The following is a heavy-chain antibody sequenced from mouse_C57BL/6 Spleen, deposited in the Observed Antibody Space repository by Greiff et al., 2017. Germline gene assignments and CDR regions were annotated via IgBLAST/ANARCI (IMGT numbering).Heavy chain of an antibody. V-gene: IGHV1-76*01. CDR2: IYPGSGNT. J-gene: IGHJ1*03. Sequence: VMLQQSGAELVRPGASVKLSCKASGYTFTDYYINWVKQRPGQGLEWIARIYPGSGNTYYNEKFKGKATLTAEKSSSTAYMQLSSLTSEDSAVYFCARGSKEYFDVWGTGTTVTVSS. D-gene: IGHD1-3*01. CDR1: GYTFTDYY. CDR3: ARGSKEYFDV.